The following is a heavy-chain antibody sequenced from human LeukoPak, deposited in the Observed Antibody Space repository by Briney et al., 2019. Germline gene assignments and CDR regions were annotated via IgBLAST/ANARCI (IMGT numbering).Heavy chain of an antibody. CDR2: ISYDGSNK. V-gene: IGHV3-30*18. Sequence: QPGGSLRLSCAASGFTFSNYGMHWVRQAPGKGLEWVAVISYDGSNKYYADSVKGRFTISRDNSKNTLYLQMNSLRAEDTAVYYCAKGGLSRAGLDFWGQGTLVTVSS. J-gene: IGHJ4*02. CDR3: AKGGLSRAGLDF. D-gene: IGHD5/OR15-5a*01. CDR1: GFTFSNYG.